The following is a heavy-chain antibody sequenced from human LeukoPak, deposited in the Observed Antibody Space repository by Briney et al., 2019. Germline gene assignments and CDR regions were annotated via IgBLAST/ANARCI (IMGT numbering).Heavy chain of an antibody. CDR1: GGSISSSSYY. CDR3: ARHGYNSGWYKFDP. J-gene: IGHJ5*02. V-gene: IGHV4-39*01. CDR2: IYYTGST. Sequence: ASETLSLTCTVSGGSISSSSYYWGWIRQPPGRGLEWIATIYYTGSTYYNPSLESRVTISVDTPKNQFSLHLSSVTAADTAVYFCARHGYNSGWYKFDPWGQGTLVTVSS. D-gene: IGHD6-19*01.